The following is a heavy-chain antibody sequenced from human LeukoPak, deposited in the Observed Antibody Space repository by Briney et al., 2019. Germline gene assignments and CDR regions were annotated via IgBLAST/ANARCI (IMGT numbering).Heavy chain of an antibody. J-gene: IGHJ4*02. Sequence: SETLSLTCAVSGGSISSSNWWSRVRQPPGKGLEWIGEIYHSGSTNYNPSLKSRVTISVDTSKNQFSLKLSSVTAADTAVYYCASNSELFFDYWGQGALVTVSS. D-gene: IGHD3-10*01. CDR2: IYHSGST. CDR1: GGSISSSNW. CDR3: ASNSELFFDY. V-gene: IGHV4-4*02.